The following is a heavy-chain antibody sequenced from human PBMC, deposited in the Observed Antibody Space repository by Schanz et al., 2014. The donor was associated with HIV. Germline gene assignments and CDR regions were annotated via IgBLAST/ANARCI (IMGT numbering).Heavy chain of an antibody. CDR2: ISYDGSNK. CDR3: ARGGIWEWDQPDFDY. J-gene: IGHJ4*02. CDR1: GFTFSNYA. V-gene: IGHV3-30-3*01. D-gene: IGHD2-15*01. Sequence: MQLLESGGGLKRPGGSLRLACAVSGFTFSNYAMHGVRKAPGKGLEWVAVISYDGSNKYYADSVKGRFTISRDNSKNTLYLQMNSLRAEDTAVYYCARGGIWEWDQPDFDYSRPGTLVTVSS.